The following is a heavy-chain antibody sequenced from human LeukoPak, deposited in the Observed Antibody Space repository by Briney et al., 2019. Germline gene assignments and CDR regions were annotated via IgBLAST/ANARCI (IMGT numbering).Heavy chain of an antibody. V-gene: IGHV4-30-4*01. D-gene: IGHD3-10*01. J-gene: IGHJ5*02. CDR1: GGSISGGDYY. CDR2: IYYSGST. Sequence: PSQTLSLTCTVSGGSISGGDYYWSWIRQPPGKGLEWIGYIYYSGSTYYNPSLKSRVTISVDTSKNQFSLKLSSVTAADTAVYYCARDYYGSGSYFGWFDPWGQGTLVTVSS. CDR3: ARDYYGSGSYFGWFDP.